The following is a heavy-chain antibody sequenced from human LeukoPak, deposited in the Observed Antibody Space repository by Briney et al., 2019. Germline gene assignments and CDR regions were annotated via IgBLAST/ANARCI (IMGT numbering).Heavy chain of an antibody. CDR3: AKIRYSSGWFSFDY. D-gene: IGHD6-19*01. V-gene: IGHV3-23*01. CDR2: ISGSGGST. CDR1: GSTFSSYA. Sequence: GASLRLSCAASGSTFSSYAMSWVRQAPGKGLEWVSAISGSGGSTYYADSVKGRFTISRDNSKNTLYLQMNSLRAEDTAVYYCAKIRYSSGWFSFDYWGQGTLVTVSS. J-gene: IGHJ4*02.